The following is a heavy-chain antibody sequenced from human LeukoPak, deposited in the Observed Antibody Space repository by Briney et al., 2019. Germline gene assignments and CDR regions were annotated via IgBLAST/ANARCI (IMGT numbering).Heavy chain of an antibody. V-gene: IGHV3-74*01. CDR2: INSDGSST. J-gene: IGHJ4*02. CDR1: GFTFSSDW. D-gene: IGHD6-19*01. CDR3: ARGQYSSGPFDY. Sequence: QPGGSLRLSCAASGFTFSSDWMHWVRQAPGKGLVWLSRINSDGSSTTYADSVKGRFTISRDNAKNTLYLQMNSLRAEDTAVYYCARGQYSSGPFDYWGQGTLVTVSS.